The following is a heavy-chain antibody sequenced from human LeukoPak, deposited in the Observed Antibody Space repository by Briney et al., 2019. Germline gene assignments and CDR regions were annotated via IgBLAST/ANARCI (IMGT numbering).Heavy chain of an antibody. V-gene: IGHV4-34*01. D-gene: IGHD5-18*01. Sequence: SETLSLTCAVYGVSFSGYYWSWIRQPPGKGLEWIGEINHSGSTNYNPSLKSRVTISVDTSKNQFSLKLSSVTAADTAVYYCARQYRGYSYGLRPYYFDYWGQGTLVTVSS. J-gene: IGHJ4*02. CDR2: INHSGST. CDR1: GVSFSGYY. CDR3: ARQYRGYSYGLRPYYFDY.